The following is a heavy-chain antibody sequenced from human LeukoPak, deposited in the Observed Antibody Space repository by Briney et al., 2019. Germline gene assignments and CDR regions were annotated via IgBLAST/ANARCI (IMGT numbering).Heavy chain of an antibody. V-gene: IGHV4-59*01. CDR2: IYYSGST. CDR3: ASIRRGYDILTGYYVPPLFDY. CDR1: GGSISSYY. Sequence: SETLSLPCTVSGGSISSYYWSWIRQPPGKGLEWIGYIYYSGSTNYNPSLKSRVTISVDTSKNQFSLKLSSVTAADTAVYYCASIRRGYDILTGYYVPPLFDYWGQGTLVTVFS. J-gene: IGHJ4*02. D-gene: IGHD3-9*01.